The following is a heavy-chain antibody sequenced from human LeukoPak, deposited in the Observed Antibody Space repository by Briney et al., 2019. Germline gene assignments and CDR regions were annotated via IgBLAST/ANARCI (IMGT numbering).Heavy chain of an antibody. J-gene: IGHJ4*02. CDR1: GGTFSGYY. CDR3: ARRRQWLAHHHLRRLGFDY. CDR2: TNHSGRT. D-gene: IGHD6-19*01. V-gene: IGHV4-34*01. Sequence: SENLSFTCAVYGGTFSGYYWSWIRPPQGKGLEWIGETNHSGRTNYNPSLKCRVTISVQTSKTQLSLKLSSVTAADTAVYYCARRRQWLAHHHLRRLGFDYWGQGSLVTVSS.